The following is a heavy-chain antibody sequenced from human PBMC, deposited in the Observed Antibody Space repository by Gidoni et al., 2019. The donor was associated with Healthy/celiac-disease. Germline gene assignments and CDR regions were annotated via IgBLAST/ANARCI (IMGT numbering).Heavy chain of an antibody. J-gene: IGHJ3*02. V-gene: IGHV4-59*08. Sequence: QVQLQESGPGLVKPSETLSLTCTVSGGSISSYYWSWIRQPPGKGLEWIGYIYYSGSTNYNPSLKSRVTISVDTSKNQFSLKLSSVTAADTAVYYCARHFDYYDSSATRGAFDIWGQGTMVTVSS. D-gene: IGHD3-22*01. CDR3: ARHFDYYDSSATRGAFDI. CDR2: IYYSGST. CDR1: GGSISSYY.